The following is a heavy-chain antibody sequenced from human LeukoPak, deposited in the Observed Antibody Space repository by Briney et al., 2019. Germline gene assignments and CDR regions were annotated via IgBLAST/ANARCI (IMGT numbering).Heavy chain of an antibody. CDR3: SRDQTPYY. J-gene: IGHJ4*02. CDR2: IASKTYGGTA. V-gene: IGHV3-49*04. Sequence: GGSLRLSCTASGFTFGGYAMTWVRQAPGKGLEWVGFIASKTYGGTAEYAASVKGRFTISRDDSKSIAYPQMNSLKTEDTAVYFCSRDQTPYYWGQGTLVTVSS. CDR1: GFTFGGYA.